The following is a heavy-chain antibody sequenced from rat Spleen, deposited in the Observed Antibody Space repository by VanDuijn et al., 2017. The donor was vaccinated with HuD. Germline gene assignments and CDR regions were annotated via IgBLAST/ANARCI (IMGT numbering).Heavy chain of an antibody. V-gene: IGHV5-27*01. Sequence: EVQLVESGGGLVQPGRSLKLSCAASGFTYSNYVMAWVSQAPTKGLEWVASISTGGGNTYYRDSVKGRFTISRENAKSSLYLQMDSLRSEDTSTYYCTTDTFDYWGQGVMVTVSS. CDR3: TTDTFDY. CDR1: GFTYSNYV. J-gene: IGHJ2*01. CDR2: ISTGGGNT.